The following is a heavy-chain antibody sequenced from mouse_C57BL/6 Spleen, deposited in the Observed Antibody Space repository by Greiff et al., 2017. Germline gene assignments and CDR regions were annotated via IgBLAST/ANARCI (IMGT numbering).Heavy chain of an antibody. CDR1: GYSITSGYY. J-gene: IGHJ3*01. CDR3: ARDERYDYVAWFAY. V-gene: IGHV3-6*01. Sequence: EVQLVESGPGLVKPSQSLSLTCSVTGYSITSGYYWNWIRQFPGNKLEWMGYISYDGSNNYNPSLKNRISITRDTSKNQFFLKLNSVTTEDTATYYCARDERYDYVAWFAYWGQGTLVTVSA. D-gene: IGHD2-4*01. CDR2: ISYDGSN.